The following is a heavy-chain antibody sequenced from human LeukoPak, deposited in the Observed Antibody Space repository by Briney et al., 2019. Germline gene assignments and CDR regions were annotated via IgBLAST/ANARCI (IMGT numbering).Heavy chain of an antibody. CDR2: INHSGST. D-gene: IGHD6-19*01. V-gene: IGHV4-34*01. CDR1: GGSFSGYY. CDR3: ARTRSGWAIDY. Sequence: PSETLSLTCAVYGGSFSGYYWSWIRQPPGKGLEWIGEINHSGSTNYNPSLKSRVTISVDTSKNQFSLKLSSVTAADTAVYYCARTRSGWAIDYWGQGTLVTVSS. J-gene: IGHJ4*02.